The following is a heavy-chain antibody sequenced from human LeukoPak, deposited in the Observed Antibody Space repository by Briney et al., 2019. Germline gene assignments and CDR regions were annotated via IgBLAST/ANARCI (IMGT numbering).Heavy chain of an antibody. CDR2: IYHSGRT. V-gene: IGHV4-38-2*02. CDR3: ARELIAVAGTGYFDY. J-gene: IGHJ4*02. D-gene: IGHD6-19*01. Sequence: TSETLSLTCAVSGYSISSGYYWGWIRQPPGKGLEGIGSIYHSGRTYYNPSLKSRVTISVDTSKNQFSLKLSSVTAADTAVYYCARELIAVAGTGYFDYWGQGTLVTVSS. CDR1: GYSISSGYY.